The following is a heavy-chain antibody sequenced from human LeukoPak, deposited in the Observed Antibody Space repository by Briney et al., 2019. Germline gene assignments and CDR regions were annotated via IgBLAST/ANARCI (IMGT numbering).Heavy chain of an antibody. CDR2: ISGSGGST. CDR3: AKGGGIIGTIRPSYPFDY. D-gene: IGHD1-20*01. V-gene: IGHV3-23*01. Sequence: GGSLRLSCAVSGFTFSSYAMSWVRQAPGKGLEWVSAISGSGGSTYYADSVKGRFTISRDNSKNTLYLQMNSLRAEDTAVYYCAKGGGIIGTIRPSYPFDYWGQGTLVTVSS. J-gene: IGHJ4*02. CDR1: GFTFSSYA.